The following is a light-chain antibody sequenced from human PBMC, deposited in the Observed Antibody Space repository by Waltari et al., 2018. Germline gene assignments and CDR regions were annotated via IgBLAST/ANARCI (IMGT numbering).Light chain of an antibody. Sequence: AIRMTQSPSSFSASTGDRVTITCRASQGISSYLAWYQQKPGKAPKLLIYAASTLQSGVPSRFSGSGSGTDFTLTISCLQSEDFATYYCQQSSGIPYTFGQGTKLEIK. J-gene: IGKJ2*01. CDR2: AAS. V-gene: IGKV1-8*01. CDR3: QQSSGIPYT. CDR1: QGISSY.